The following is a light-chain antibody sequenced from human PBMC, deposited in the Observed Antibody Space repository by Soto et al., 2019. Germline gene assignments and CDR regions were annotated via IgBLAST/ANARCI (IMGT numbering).Light chain of an antibody. CDR1: QSISSW. J-gene: IGKJ5*01. CDR2: DAS. V-gene: IGKV1-5*01. Sequence: DIQMTQSPSTLSASVGDRVTITCRASQSISSWLAWYQQEPGKAPKVLIYDASSLESGVPSRFSGSGSGTEFTLTISSLQPDDFATYYCQQYNSYSYTFGQGTRLEIK. CDR3: QQYNSYSYT.